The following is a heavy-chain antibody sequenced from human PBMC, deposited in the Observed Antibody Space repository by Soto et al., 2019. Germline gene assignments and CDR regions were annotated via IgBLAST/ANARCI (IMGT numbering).Heavy chain of an antibody. CDR2: ISANGDNV. V-gene: IGHV3-9*01. Sequence: PGGSLRLSCVASGFTVDDYAMHWVRQAPGKGLEWVSGISANGDNVDYADSVKGRFTVSRDNAKNSLFLQMNSLRAEDTAVYYCARDQVNYGMDVWGQGTTVTVSS. CDR1: GFTVDDYA. CDR3: ARDQVNYGMDV. J-gene: IGHJ6*02. D-gene: IGHD2-21*01.